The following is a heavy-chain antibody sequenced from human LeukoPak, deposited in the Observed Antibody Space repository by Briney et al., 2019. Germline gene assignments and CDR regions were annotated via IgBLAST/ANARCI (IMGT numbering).Heavy chain of an antibody. CDR3: GCAPREGGCYYYTYV. V-gene: IGHV1-69*13. CDR1: GDTFSSYA. Sequence: ATVKLLYSVSGDTFSSYAIIGARRAPRQGLVWMRGISPIFGTEKYAQTFQGRVKNTAHESTRTAYMALSSLRSEDTAVLYCGCAPREGGCYYYTYVWGKGGTVTISS. CDR2: ISPIFGTE. J-gene: IGHJ6*03. D-gene: IGHD1-26*01.